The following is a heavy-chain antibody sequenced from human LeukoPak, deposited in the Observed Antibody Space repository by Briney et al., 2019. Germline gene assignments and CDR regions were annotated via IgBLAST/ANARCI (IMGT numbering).Heavy chain of an antibody. CDR1: GYSFTSYW. V-gene: IGHV5-51*01. CDR2: IYPGDSDT. Sequence: GESLKISCKGSGYSFTSYWIGWVRQMPGKGLEWMGIIYPGDSDTRYSPSFQGQVTISADKSISTAYLQWSSLKASDTAMYYCARQTVTTLDYYYYYYMDVWGKGTTVTVSS. J-gene: IGHJ6*03. CDR3: ARQTVTTLDYYYYYYMDV. D-gene: IGHD4-17*01.